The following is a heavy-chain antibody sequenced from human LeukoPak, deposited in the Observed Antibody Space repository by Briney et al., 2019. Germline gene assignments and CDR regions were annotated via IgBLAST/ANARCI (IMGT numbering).Heavy chain of an antibody. CDR1: GFSLSTSGVG. V-gene: IGHV2-5*01. Sequence: KESGPTLVKPTQTLTLTCTFSGFSLSTSGVGVGWIRQPPGKALEWLALIYWNDDKRYSPSLKSRLTITKDTSKNQVVLTMTNMDPVDTATYYCARLTTEHAFDIWGQGTMVTVSS. CDR2: IYWNDDK. D-gene: IGHD4-17*01. CDR3: ARLTTEHAFDI. J-gene: IGHJ3*02.